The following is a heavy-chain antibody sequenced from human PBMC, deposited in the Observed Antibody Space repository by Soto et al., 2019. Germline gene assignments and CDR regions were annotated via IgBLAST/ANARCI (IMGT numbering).Heavy chain of an antibody. J-gene: IGHJ3*02. CDR2: INHSGST. D-gene: IGHD2-15*01. V-gene: IGHV4-34*01. Sequence: PSETLSLTCAVYGGSFSGYYWSWIRQPPGKGLEWIGEINHSGSTNYNPSLKSRVTISVDTSKNQFSLKLSSVTAADTAVYYCARGRGGRAHAFDIWGQGTMVTVSS. CDR1: GGSFSGYY. CDR3: ARGRGGRAHAFDI.